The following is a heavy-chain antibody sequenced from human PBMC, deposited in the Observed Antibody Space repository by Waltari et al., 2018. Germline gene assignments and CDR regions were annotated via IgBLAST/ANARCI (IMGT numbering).Heavy chain of an antibody. Sequence: EVQVVESGGGLVQPGGSLKLSCATSGFSFSGPTIHWVRQTPGKGLEWVGRIRRQPYNYATAYSASVKGRFTISRDDSKNTAYLQMNNLMTEDTAVYYCSGGEVTGTDFWGQGTLVTVSS. CDR3: SGGEVTGTDF. CDR2: IRRQPYNYAT. J-gene: IGHJ4*02. CDR1: GFSFSGPT. D-gene: IGHD6-19*01. V-gene: IGHV3-73*01.